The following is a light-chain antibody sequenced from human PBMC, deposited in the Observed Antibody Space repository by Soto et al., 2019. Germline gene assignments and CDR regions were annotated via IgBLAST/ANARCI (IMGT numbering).Light chain of an antibody. Sequence: QSVLTQPPSVSGAPGQRVTISCTGSNSNIGAGYDVNWYQHLPGTAPKLLIYGDTIRPSGVPDRFSGSKSATSASLAIAGLQVEDEGDYYCQSYDSSPSGPVLFGGGTKLTVL. J-gene: IGLJ2*01. CDR2: GDT. CDR3: QSYDSSPSGPVL. CDR1: NSNIGAGYD. V-gene: IGLV1-40*01.